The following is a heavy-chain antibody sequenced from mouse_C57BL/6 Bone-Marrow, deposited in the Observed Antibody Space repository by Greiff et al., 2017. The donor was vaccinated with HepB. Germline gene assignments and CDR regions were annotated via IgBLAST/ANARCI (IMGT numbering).Heavy chain of an antibody. CDR1: GFTFSDYY. V-gene: IGHV5-12*01. CDR3: ARRDNDGYYLFAY. D-gene: IGHD2-3*01. J-gene: IGHJ3*01. Sequence: EVKVVESGGGLVQPGGSLKLSCAASGFTFSDYYMYWVRQTPEKRLEWVAYISNGGGSTYYPDTVKGRFTISRDNAKNTLYLQMSRLKSEDTAMYYCARRDNDGYYLFAYWGQGTLVTVSA. CDR2: ISNGGGST.